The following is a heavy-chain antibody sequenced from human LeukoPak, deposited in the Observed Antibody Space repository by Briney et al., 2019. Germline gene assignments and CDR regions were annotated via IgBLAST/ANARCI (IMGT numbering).Heavy chain of an antibody. V-gene: IGHV4-34*01. CDR2: INHSGST. Sequence: PSETLSLTCAVYGGSFSGYYWSWIRQPPGKELEWIGEINHSGSTNYNPSLKSQVTISVDTSKNQFSLKLSSVTAADTAVYYCARGWCSGGSCRYPARYYYGMDVWGKGTTVTVSS. CDR1: GGSFSGYY. J-gene: IGHJ6*04. CDR3: ARGWCSGGSCRYPARYYYGMDV. D-gene: IGHD2-15*01.